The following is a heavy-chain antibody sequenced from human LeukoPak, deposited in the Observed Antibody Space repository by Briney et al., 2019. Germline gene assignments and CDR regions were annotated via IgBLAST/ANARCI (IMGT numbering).Heavy chain of an antibody. Sequence: PGGSLRLSCAASGLIISSNYMNWVRQAPGKGLEWVSVIYSGGSIYYADSVKGRFSIFRDNSKNTLYLQMNSLRAEDTAVYYCARDPYAGRGGAFDIWGQGTMVTVSS. D-gene: IGHD3-16*01. J-gene: IGHJ3*02. CDR3: ARDPYAGRGGAFDI. CDR2: IYSGGSI. V-gene: IGHV3-53*01. CDR1: GLIISSNY.